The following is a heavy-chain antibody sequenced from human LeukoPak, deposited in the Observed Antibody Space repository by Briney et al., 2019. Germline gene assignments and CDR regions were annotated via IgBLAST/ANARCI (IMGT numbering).Heavy chain of an antibody. Sequence: SETLSLTCSVSAGSISSRNYYWGWIRQPPGKGLEWIGSIYYSGTTYYNPSLRSRVSMSVDTSKNQFCLKLSSVTAADAAVYYCASSLRYCSCTSCYLGWFDSWGQGALVTVSS. CDR3: ASSLRYCSCTSCYLGWFDS. CDR2: IYYSGTT. V-gene: IGHV4-39*01. CDR1: AGSISSRNYY. D-gene: IGHD2-2*01. J-gene: IGHJ5*01.